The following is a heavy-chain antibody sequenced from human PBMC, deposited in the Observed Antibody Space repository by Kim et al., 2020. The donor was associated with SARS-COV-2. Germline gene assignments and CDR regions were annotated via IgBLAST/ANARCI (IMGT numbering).Heavy chain of an antibody. CDR1: GYTFTSYG. CDR3: ARDVLVRGVSSWFDP. CDR2: ISAYNGNT. D-gene: IGHD3-10*01. J-gene: IGHJ5*02. Sequence: ASVKVSCKASGYTFTSYGISWVRQAPGQGLEWMGWISAYNGNTNYAQKLQGRVTMTTDTSTSTAYMELRSLRSDDTAVYYCARDVLVRGVSSWFDPWGQGTLVTVSS. V-gene: IGHV1-18*01.